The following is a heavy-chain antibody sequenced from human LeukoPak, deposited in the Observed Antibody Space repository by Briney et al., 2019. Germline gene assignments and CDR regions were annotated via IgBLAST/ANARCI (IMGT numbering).Heavy chain of an antibody. V-gene: IGHV1-18*01. CDR3: ARTCSSSSCYMVH. J-gene: IGHJ4*02. CDR1: GYTFANFG. CDR2: ISVYNGNT. D-gene: IGHD2-2*02. Sequence: ASVKVSCKASGYTFANFGITWVRQAPGQGLEWMGWISVYNGNTNYAQNLQGRVTLTTDTSTSTAYMELRSLRTDDTALYYCARTCSSSSCYMVHWGQGTLVTVSS.